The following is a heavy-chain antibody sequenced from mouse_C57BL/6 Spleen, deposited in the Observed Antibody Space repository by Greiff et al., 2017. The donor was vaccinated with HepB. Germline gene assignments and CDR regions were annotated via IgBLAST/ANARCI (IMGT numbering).Heavy chain of an antibody. J-gene: IGHJ4*01. V-gene: IGHV5-17*01. CDR1: GFTFSDYG. CDR3: AKGTIYDGYLYAMDY. CDR2: ISSGSSTI. D-gene: IGHD2-3*01. Sequence: EVKLVESGGGLVKPGGSLKLSCAASGFTFSDYGMHWVRQAPEKGLEWVAYISSGSSTIYYADTVKGRFTISRDNAKNTLFLQMTSLRSEDTAMYYCAKGTIYDGYLYAMDYWGQGTSVTVSS.